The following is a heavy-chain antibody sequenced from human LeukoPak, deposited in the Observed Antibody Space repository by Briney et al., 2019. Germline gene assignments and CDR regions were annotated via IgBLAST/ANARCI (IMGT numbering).Heavy chain of an antibody. V-gene: IGHV3-48*03. Sequence: PGGSLRLSCAASGFTFSSYEMNWVRQAPGKGLEWVSYISGSGNTIYYADSVKGRFTISRDNTKNSLYLQIHSLRAEDTAVYYCSREGSSHEPIFDYWGQGTLVTVSS. J-gene: IGHJ4*02. CDR1: GFTFSSYE. D-gene: IGHD6-13*01. CDR2: ISGSGNTI. CDR3: SREGSSHEPIFDY.